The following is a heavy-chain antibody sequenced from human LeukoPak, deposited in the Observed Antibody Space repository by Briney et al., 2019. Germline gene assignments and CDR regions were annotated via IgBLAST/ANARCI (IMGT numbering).Heavy chain of an antibody. CDR1: GLTLSSNY. J-gene: IGHJ4*02. CDR3: ARGSDSSGYRLGTFDY. V-gene: IGHV3-53*01. CDR2: IYSGGST. D-gene: IGHD3-22*01. Sequence: GGSLRLSCAASGLTLSSNYMSWVRQAPGKGLEWVSVIYSGGSTYYADSVKGRFTISRDNSKNTLYLQMNSLRAEDTAVYYCARGSDSSGYRLGTFDYWGQGTLVTVSS.